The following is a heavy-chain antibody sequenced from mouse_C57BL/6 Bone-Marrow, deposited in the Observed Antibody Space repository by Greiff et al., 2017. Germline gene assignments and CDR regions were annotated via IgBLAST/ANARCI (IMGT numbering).Heavy chain of an antibody. J-gene: IGHJ4*01. Sequence: QVQLQQPGAELVKPGASVKVSCTASGYTFTSYWMHWVKQRPGQGLEWIGRIHPSDSDTNYNQKFKDKATLTVDTSSSTAYMQLSSQTSEDSAVYDCAINGYCLYARDYWGQGTSVTVSA. CDR1: GYTFTSYW. CDR2: IHPSDSDT. V-gene: IGHV1-74*01. D-gene: IGHD2-3*01. CDR3: AINGYCLYARDY.